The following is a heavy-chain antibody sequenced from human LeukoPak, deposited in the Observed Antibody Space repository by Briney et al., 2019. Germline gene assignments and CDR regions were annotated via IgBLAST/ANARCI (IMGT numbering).Heavy chain of an antibody. Sequence: SETLSLTCTVSGGSISSYYWSWIRQPPGKGLEWIGYIYYSGSTNYNPSLKSRVTISVDTSKNQFSLKLSSVTAADTAVYYCANYGGYAEYFQHWGQGTLVTVSS. CDR2: IYYSGST. CDR1: GGSISSYY. D-gene: IGHD5-12*01. V-gene: IGHV4-59*08. CDR3: ANYGGYAEYFQH. J-gene: IGHJ1*01.